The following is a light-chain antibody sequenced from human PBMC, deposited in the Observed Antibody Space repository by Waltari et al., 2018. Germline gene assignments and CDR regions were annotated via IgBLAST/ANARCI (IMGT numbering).Light chain of an antibody. CDR3: QQSYSSPRT. CDR1: QNIISY. Sequence: DIQMTQSPSSLYASVGDSVTITFRASQNIISYLNWYQQKPGKAPKLLIYGASNLQSGVPSRFSGSVSGTEFSLTISSLQPEDFATYFCQQSYSSPRTFGQGTKVEIK. CDR2: GAS. V-gene: IGKV1-39*01. J-gene: IGKJ1*01.